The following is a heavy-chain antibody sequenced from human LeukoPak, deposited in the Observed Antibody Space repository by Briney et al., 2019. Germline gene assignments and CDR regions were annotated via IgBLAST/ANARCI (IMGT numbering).Heavy chain of an antibody. V-gene: IGHV3-30*18. Sequence: PGGSLRLSCAASGFTFSSYGMHWVRQAPGKGLEWVAVISYDGSNKYYADSVKGRFTISRDNSKNTLYLQMNSLRAEDTAIYYCAKRRDGFDIWGQGTMVTVSS. CDR2: ISYDGSNK. CDR1: GFTFSSYG. CDR3: AKRRDGFDI. J-gene: IGHJ3*02.